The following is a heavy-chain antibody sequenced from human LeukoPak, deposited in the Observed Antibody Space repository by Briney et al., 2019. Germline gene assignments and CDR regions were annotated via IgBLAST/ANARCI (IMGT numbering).Heavy chain of an antibody. CDR3: ATGGDLFTILVH. Sequence: GGSLRLSCAASGFTVSSNYMSWVRQAPGKGLEWVSIIYSGGSTYYTDSVKGRFTISRDNSKNTLYLQMNSLRAEDTAVYYCATGGDLFTILVHWGQGTLVTVSS. J-gene: IGHJ4*02. CDR1: GFTVSSNY. D-gene: IGHD3-3*01. V-gene: IGHV3-66*01. CDR2: IYSGGST.